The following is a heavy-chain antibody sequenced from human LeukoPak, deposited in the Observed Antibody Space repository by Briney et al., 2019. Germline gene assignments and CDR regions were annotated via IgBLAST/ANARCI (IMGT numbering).Heavy chain of an antibody. CDR2: ITPIFGTA. D-gene: IGHD3-22*01. CDR1: GGTFSRFT. Sequence: GASVKVSCKASGGTFSRFTISWVRQAPGQGFEWMGGITPIFGTANFAQKFQGRVSITADESTSTAFMELSSLRSEDTAVYYCAREWGLESSGYYYAYWGQGALATVSS. J-gene: IGHJ4*02. CDR3: AREWGLESSGYYYAY. V-gene: IGHV1-69*13.